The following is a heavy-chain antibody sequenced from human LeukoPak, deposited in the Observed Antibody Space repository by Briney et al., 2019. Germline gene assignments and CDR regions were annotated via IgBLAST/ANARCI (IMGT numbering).Heavy chain of an antibody. J-gene: IGHJ6*02. D-gene: IGHD3-22*01. CDR1: GFTFSSYS. V-gene: IGHV3-21*01. CDR3: AKDVPHYYETSHGMDG. Sequence: GGSLRLSCAASGFTFSSYSMNWVRQAPGKGLEWVSSISSSSSYIYYADSVKGRFTISRDDAKNSLYLRMNSLRVEGTAIYYCAKDVPHYYETSHGMDGWGQGTTVTVS. CDR2: ISSSSSYI.